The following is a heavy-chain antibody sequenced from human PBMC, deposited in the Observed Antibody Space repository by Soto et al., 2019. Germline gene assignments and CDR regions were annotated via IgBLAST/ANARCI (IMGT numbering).Heavy chain of an antibody. D-gene: IGHD2-15*01. CDR3: AREPHKVDCSVGNCFENARNNWFDP. CDR1: GFTFSSYW. Sequence: GGSLRLSCAASGFTFSSYWMSWVRQAPGKGLEWVAKIKQDGSEKDYVDSVKGLFTISRDNAKDSLYLQMNSLRVEDTAVYYCAREPHKVDCSVGNCFENARNNWFDPWGQGTLVTVSS. CDR2: IKQDGSEK. V-gene: IGHV3-7*01. J-gene: IGHJ5*02.